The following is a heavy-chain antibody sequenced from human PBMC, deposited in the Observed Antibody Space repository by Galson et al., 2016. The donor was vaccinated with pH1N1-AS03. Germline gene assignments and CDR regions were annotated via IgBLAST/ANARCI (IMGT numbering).Heavy chain of an antibody. D-gene: IGHD6-6*01. V-gene: IGHV3-30*02. Sequence: SLRLSCAASGFTFSNYGTHWVRQAPGKGLEWVAFIRDDGSDRHYAKSVKGRFTISRDNAKGTVYLQMNSLRYEDTATYYCARHQGVAIAARPSGGLDYWGQGTLVTVSS. CDR1: GFTFSNYG. CDR2: IRDDGSDR. CDR3: ARHQGVAIAARPSGGLDY. J-gene: IGHJ4*02.